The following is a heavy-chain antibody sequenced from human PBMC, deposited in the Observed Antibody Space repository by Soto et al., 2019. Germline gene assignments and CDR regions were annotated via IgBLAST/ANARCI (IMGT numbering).Heavy chain of an antibody. D-gene: IGHD6-13*01. CDR1: GGSFSGYY. CDR3: ARVGIAAAGDYFDY. J-gene: IGHJ4*02. V-gene: IGHV4-34*01. Sequence: SETLSLTCAVYGGSFSGYYWSWIRQPPGKGLEWIGEINHSGSTNYNPSLKSRVTISVDTSKNQFSLKLSSVTAADTAVYYCARVGIAAAGDYFDYWGQGTLGTVS. CDR2: INHSGST.